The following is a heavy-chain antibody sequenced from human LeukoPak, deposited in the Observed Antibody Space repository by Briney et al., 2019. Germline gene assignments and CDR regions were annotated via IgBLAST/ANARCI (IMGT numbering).Heavy chain of an antibody. D-gene: IGHD2-2*01. CDR2: LNPNSGNT. V-gene: IGHV1-8*03. CDR3: ARSLRRIVVVPAAMGY. CDR1: GYTFTSYG. Sequence: GASVKVSCKASGYTFTSYGISWVRQAPGQGLEWMGWLNPNSGNTGYAQKFQGRVTITRNTSISTAYMELSSLRSEDTAVYYCARSLRRIVVVPAAMGYWGQGTLVTVSS. J-gene: IGHJ4*02.